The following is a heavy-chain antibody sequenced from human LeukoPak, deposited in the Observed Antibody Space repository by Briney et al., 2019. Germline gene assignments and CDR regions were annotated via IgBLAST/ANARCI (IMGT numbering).Heavy chain of an antibody. J-gene: IGHJ4*02. CDR3: GKDWKLDY. Sequence: GGSLRLSCAASGFTFSSYGMPWVRQAPGKGLEWVSAIGDKGRDTKYADSVKGRFTISRDNSKNILYLQMNSLRVEDTAIYYCGKDWKLDYWGQGTLVTVSS. D-gene: IGHD1-1*01. CDR2: IGDKGRDT. V-gene: IGHV3-23*01. CDR1: GFTFSSYG.